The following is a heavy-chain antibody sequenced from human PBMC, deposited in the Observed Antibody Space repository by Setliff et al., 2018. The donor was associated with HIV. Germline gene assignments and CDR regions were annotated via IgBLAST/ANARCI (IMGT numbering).Heavy chain of an antibody. CDR2: IYYSGST. CDR3: VRGDWALSDY. D-gene: IGHD3-9*01. J-gene: IGHJ4*02. Sequence: SETLSLTCTVSGGSISSYYWSWIRQPPGKGLEWIGYIYYSGSTNYNPSLKSRVTISVDTSKNQFSLKLSSVTAADTAVYYCVRGDWALSDYWGQGTLVTVSS. CDR1: GGSISSYY. V-gene: IGHV4-59*08.